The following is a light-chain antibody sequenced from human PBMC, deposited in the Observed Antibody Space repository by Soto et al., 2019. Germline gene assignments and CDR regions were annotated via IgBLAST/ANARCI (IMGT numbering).Light chain of an antibody. V-gene: IGKV3-15*01. CDR2: GAS. J-gene: IGKJ1*01. CDR3: QQFHKLPRT. Sequence: IVVTKSRATLSVSPGERATLSCRASQSVSSTFAWYQQKPPQAPRLLISGASSRATGIPARFSGSGSGTEFTLTINSLQSEDFALYYCQQFHKLPRTFGQGTKVDIK. CDR1: QSVSST.